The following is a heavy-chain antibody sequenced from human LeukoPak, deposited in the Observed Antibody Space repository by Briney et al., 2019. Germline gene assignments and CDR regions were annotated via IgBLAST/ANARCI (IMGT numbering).Heavy chain of an antibody. Sequence: PGGSLRLSCAASGFTFSSYAMSWVRQAPGKGLEWVSGISGRGDNTYYADSVKGRFTISRDNSKNTLYLQMNSLRAEDTAAYYCAKEYSSGHWGQGTLVTVSS. J-gene: IGHJ4*02. V-gene: IGHV3-23*01. CDR1: GFTFSSYA. D-gene: IGHD6-19*01. CDR3: AKEYSSGH. CDR2: ISGRGDNT.